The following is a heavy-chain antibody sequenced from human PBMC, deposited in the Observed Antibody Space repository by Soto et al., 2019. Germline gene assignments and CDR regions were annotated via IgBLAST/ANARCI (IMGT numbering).Heavy chain of an antibody. CDR2: IWYDGSNK. J-gene: IGHJ6*02. Sequence: GGALRLSCAASGFTFSSYGMHWVRQAPGKGLEWVAVIWYDGSNKYYADSVKGRCTISRDNSKNTLYLQMNSLRAEDTAVYYCARDCDIVVVPAAMSGMDVWGQGTTVTVSS. V-gene: IGHV3-33*01. CDR1: GFTFSSYG. CDR3: ARDCDIVVVPAAMSGMDV. D-gene: IGHD2-2*01.